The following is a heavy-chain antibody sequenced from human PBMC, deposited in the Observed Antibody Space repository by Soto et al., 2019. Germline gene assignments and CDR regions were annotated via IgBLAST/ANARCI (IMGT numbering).Heavy chain of an antibody. D-gene: IGHD3-3*01. CDR2: ISYDGSNK. Sequence: QVQLVESGGGVVQPGRSLRLSCAASGFTFSSYAMHWVRQAPGKGLEWVAVISYDGSNKYYADSVKGRFTSSRDNSKNTLYLQMNSLRAEDTAVYYCARDSVYDFWSGYLLYGMDVWGQGTTVTVSS. CDR3: ARDSVYDFWSGYLLYGMDV. V-gene: IGHV3-30-3*01. CDR1: GFTFSSYA. J-gene: IGHJ6*02.